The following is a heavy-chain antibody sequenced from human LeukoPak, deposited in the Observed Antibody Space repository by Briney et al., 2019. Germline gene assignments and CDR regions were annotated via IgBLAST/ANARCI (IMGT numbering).Heavy chain of an antibody. D-gene: IGHD4-17*01. CDR3: ASRPLLFATVIAGNWFDP. Sequence: SETLSLTCTVSSGSFSSDDYHWGWIRQPPGKGLEWIGEINHSGSTNYNPSLKSRVTISVDTSKNQFSLKLSSVTAADTAVYYCASRPLLFATVIAGNWFDPWGQGTLVTVSS. J-gene: IGHJ5*02. CDR1: SGSFSSDDYH. V-gene: IGHV4-34*01. CDR2: INHSGST.